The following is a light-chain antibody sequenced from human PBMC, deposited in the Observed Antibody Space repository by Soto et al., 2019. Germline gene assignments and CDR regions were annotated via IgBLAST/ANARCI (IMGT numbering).Light chain of an antibody. J-gene: IGKJ2*01. Sequence: DIQVTQSPSALSASVGDSVTITCRASQSIGYSLAWFQQKPGKAPKSLSYAPVSLHLGVPSKFIGSGSGTDFTLTISSLQPEDFATYHCQQYDSPPHTFEQGTNLEIK. CDR1: QSIGYS. CDR2: APV. V-gene: IGKV1-16*02. CDR3: QQYDSPPHT.